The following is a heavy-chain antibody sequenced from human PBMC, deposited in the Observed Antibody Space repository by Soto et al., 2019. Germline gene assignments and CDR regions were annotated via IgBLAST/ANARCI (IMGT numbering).Heavy chain of an antibody. J-gene: IGHJ6*02. CDR3: AREKWLQFYFYFGLDV. Sequence: EVQLVESGGGLVQPGGSLRLSCLTSGFSFSSYWMSWVRQAPGKGLEWVANIKQNGTEKFYVDSVKGRFTISRDNAKNSLYLETNSLRGEDTAVYYCAREKWLQFYFYFGLDVWGQGTTVTVSS. V-gene: IGHV3-7*01. CDR1: GFSFSSYW. D-gene: IGHD4-4*01. CDR2: IKQNGTEK.